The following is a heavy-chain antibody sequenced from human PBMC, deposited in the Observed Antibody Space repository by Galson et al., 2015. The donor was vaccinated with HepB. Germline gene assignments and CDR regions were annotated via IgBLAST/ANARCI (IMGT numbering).Heavy chain of an antibody. V-gene: IGHV3-30-3*01. J-gene: IGHJ5*02. CDR2: ISYDGSNK. D-gene: IGHD6-13*01. CDR3: ARESSSWSGLSWFDP. CDR1: GFTFSSYA. Sequence: SLRLSCAASGFTFSSYAMHWVRQAPGKGLEWVAVISYDGSNKYYADSVKGRFTISRDNSKNTLYLQMNSLRAEDTAVYYCARESSSWSGLSWFDPWGQGTPVTVSS.